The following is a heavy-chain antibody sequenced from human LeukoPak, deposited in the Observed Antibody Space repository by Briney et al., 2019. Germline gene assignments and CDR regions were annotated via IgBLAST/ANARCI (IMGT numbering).Heavy chain of an antibody. CDR2: IYYSGST. V-gene: IGHV4-59*01. D-gene: IGHD5-18*01. CDR3: ARETPRGYSYGPYGMDV. J-gene: IGHJ6*02. Sequence: PSETLSLTCTVSGGSISSYYWSWIRQPPGKGLEWIGYIYYSGSTNYNPSLKSRVTISVDTSKNQFSLKLGSVTAGDTAGYYCARETPRGYSYGPYGMDVWGQGTTVTVSS. CDR1: GGSISSYY.